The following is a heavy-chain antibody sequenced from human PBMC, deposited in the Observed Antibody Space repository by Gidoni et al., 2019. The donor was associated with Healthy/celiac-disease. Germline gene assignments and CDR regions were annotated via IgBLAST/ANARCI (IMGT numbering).Heavy chain of an antibody. CDR2: ISWNSGSI. J-gene: IGHJ4*02. D-gene: IGHD6-13*01. Sequence: EVQLVESGGGLVQPGRSLRLSCAASGFTFDDYAMHWVRQAPGKGLEWVSGISWNSGSIGYADSVKGRFTISRDNAKNSLYLQMNSLRAEDTALYYCAKVGTGYSSSWIDYWGQGTLVTVSS. CDR1: GFTFDDYA. CDR3: AKVGTGYSSSWIDY. V-gene: IGHV3-9*01.